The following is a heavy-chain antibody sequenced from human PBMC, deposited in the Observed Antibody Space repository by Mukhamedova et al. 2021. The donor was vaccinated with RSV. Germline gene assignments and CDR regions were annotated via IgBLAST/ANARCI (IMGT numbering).Heavy chain of an antibody. V-gene: IGHV3-11*01. CDR3: ARESWDGSGSSQFDY. Sequence: PGKGLEWVSYISSSGSTIYYADSVEGRFTISRDNAKNSLYLQMNSLRAEDTAVYYCARESWDGSGSSQFDYWGQGTLVTVSS. CDR2: ISSSGSTI. D-gene: IGHD3-10*01. J-gene: IGHJ4*02.